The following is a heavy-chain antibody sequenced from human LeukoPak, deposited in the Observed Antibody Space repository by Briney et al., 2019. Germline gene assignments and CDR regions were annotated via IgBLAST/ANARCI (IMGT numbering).Heavy chain of an antibody. Sequence: GASVTVSCKASGYTFTGYYMHWVRQAPGQGLEWMGWINPNSGGTNYAQTFQGRVTMTRDTSISTAYMELSRLRSDDTAVYYCARDLGGYSYGSDYWGQGTLVTVSS. V-gene: IGHV1-2*02. CDR2: INPNSGGT. CDR1: GYTFTGYY. CDR3: ARDLGGYSYGSDY. D-gene: IGHD5-18*01. J-gene: IGHJ4*02.